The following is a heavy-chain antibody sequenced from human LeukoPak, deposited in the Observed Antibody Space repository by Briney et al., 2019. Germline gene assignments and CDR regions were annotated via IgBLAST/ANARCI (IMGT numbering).Heavy chain of an antibody. CDR3: ARGFGNVRGVT. V-gene: IGHV4-34*01. CDR2: INHSGNT. D-gene: IGHD3-10*01. CDR1: GGSLSGDY. J-gene: IGHJ5*02. Sequence: PSETLSLTCAVYGGSLSGDYWSWIRQSPGKGLEWIGEINHSGNTNYNPSLKSRATMSVDTSKNQISLKLSSVTAADTVVYYCARGFGNVRGVTWGQGTLVTVSS.